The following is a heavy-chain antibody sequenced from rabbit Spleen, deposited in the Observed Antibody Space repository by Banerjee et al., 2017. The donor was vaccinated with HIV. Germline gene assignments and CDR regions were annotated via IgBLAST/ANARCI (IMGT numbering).Heavy chain of an antibody. Sequence: QEQLVESGGGLVKPGASLTLTCKASGLDFSSKYWICWVRQTPGKGLEWIACIDVGKIGNTYYASWARGRFTISKTSSTTVTLQMTSLTAADTATYFCARGSATMTMVITGYYFNLWGQGTLVTVS. CDR1: GLDFSSKYW. J-gene: IGHJ4*01. D-gene: IGHD2-1*01. CDR3: ARGSATMTMVITGYYFNL. CDR2: IDVGKIGNT. V-gene: IGHV1S45*01.